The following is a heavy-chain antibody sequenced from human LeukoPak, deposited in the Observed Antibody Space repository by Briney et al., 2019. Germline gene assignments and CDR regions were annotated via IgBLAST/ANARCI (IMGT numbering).Heavy chain of an antibody. CDR3: ARDSRSHCGTAACYGPYFDY. CDR2: IRGSSTTI. D-gene: IGHD2-2*01. J-gene: IGHJ4*02. Sequence: GGSLRLSCAPSGFTFSTSSTNWVPHAPGKGLEWISYIRGSSTTIYYADSVRGRFTISRDNAKNSLYLQMNSLRAEDTAVYFCARDSRSHCGTAACYGPYFDYWGQGTLVTVSS. CDR1: GFTFSTSS. V-gene: IGHV3-48*01.